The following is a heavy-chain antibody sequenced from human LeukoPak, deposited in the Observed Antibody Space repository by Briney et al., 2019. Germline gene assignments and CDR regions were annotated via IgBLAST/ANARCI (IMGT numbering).Heavy chain of an antibody. D-gene: IGHD1-26*01. CDR3: ARDHRAGATLNFDY. J-gene: IGHJ4*02. CDR2: ISTFNGNT. V-gene: IGHV1-18*01. Sequence: ASVKVSCKASGYTFTSYGISWVRQAPGQGLEWMGWISTFNGNTNYAQKPQDRVTMTTDTSTSTAYMELKSLRSDDTAVYYCARDHRAGATLNFDYWGQGSLVTVSS. CDR1: GYTFTSYG.